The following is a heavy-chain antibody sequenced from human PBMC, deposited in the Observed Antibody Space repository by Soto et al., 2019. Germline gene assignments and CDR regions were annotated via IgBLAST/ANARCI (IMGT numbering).Heavy chain of an antibody. CDR3: ASGGTKMRTFDY. D-gene: IGHD1-7*01. Sequence: EVQLVESGGGLVQPGGSLRLSCAASEFSVSSNYMSWVRQAPGKGLEWVSVIYSGGSTYYADSEKGRFTISRDNSKNTLYLQMNSLRAEDTAVYYCASGGTKMRTFDYWGQGTLVTVSS. CDR2: IYSGGST. CDR1: EFSVSSNY. J-gene: IGHJ4*02. V-gene: IGHV3-66*01.